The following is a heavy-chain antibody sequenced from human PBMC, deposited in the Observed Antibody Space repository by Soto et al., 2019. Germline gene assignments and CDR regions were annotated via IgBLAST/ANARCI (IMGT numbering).Heavy chain of an antibody. CDR3: ASQHPLDSRVWYN. Sequence: PGESLKISCKVFGDSFTGFWIGWVRHRPGKGLEWVGSIYPRDSDIRYNPSFEGQVTVSADRSTTTAFLQWSSLMASDTAIYYGASQHPLDSRVWYNWGQGTLVTVPQ. CDR1: GDSFTGFW. V-gene: IGHV5-51*01. CDR2: IYPRDSDI. D-gene: IGHD6-19*01. J-gene: IGHJ4*02.